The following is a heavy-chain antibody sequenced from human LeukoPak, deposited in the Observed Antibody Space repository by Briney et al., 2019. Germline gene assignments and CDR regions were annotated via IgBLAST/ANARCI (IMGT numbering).Heavy chain of an antibody. Sequence: GGSLRLSCAASGFTFSSYAMSWVRQAPGKGLEWVSAISGSGGSTYYADSVKGRFTISRDNSKNTLYLQMNSLRAEDTAVYYCARGPDGSGSFTSRTFDYWGQGTLVTVSS. CDR2: ISGSGGST. CDR1: GFTFSSYA. V-gene: IGHV3-23*01. CDR3: ARGPDGSGSFTSRTFDY. D-gene: IGHD3-10*01. J-gene: IGHJ4*02.